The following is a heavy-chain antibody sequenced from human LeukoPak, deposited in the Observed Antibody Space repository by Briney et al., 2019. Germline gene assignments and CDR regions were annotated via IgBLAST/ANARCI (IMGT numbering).Heavy chain of an antibody. CDR3: ARYDYVWGSYRSFFDY. J-gene: IGHJ4*02. CDR1: GYSISSGNY. D-gene: IGHD3-16*02. Sequence: SETLSLTCSVSGYSISSGNYWGWIRLPPGKGLQWIGSIYHSGSTYYNPSLKSRVTISVDTSKNQFSLKLSSVTAADTAVYYCARYDYVWGSYRSFFDYWGQGTLVTVSS. V-gene: IGHV4-38-2*01. CDR2: IYHSGST.